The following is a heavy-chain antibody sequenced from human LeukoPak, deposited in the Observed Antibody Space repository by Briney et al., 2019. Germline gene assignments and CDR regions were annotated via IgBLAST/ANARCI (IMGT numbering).Heavy chain of an antibody. J-gene: IGHJ4*02. V-gene: IGHV4-59*08. CDR2: IYYSGST. Sequence: SETLSLTCTVSGGSISSYYWSWIRQPPGKGLEWIGYIYYSGSTNYNPSLKSRVTISVDTSKNQFSLKLSSVTAADTAVYYCARQEFTQKAAAGTFDYWGQGTLVTVSS. CDR3: ARQEFTQKAAAGTFDY. CDR1: GGSISSYY. D-gene: IGHD6-13*01.